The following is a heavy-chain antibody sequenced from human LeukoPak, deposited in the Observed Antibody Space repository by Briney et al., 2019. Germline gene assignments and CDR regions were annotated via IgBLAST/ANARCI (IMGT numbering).Heavy chain of an antibody. CDR3: ARVGRNERGGNYYYYMDV. V-gene: IGHV4-38-2*02. J-gene: IGHJ6*03. Sequence: PSETLSLTCSVSNYSISNNNYWGWIRQAPGKGLEWIGSIAHTGSTYCNPSLESRVTISIDTSSNQFSLRLSSVTAADTAVYYCARVGRNERGGNYYYYMDVWGKGTTVTVSS. CDR1: NYSISNNNY. CDR2: IAHTGST.